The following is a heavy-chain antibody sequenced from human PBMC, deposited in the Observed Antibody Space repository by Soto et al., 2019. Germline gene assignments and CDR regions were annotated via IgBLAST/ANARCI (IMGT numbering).Heavy chain of an antibody. CDR2: TSTNNDDR. CDR1: GYRFSTYG. V-gene: IGHV1-18*04. Sequence: GASVKVSCKASGYRFSTYGINWVRQAPGQGLEWLGWTSTNNDDRNYAQKFRGRVTFTTDTSTSTAYMELRSLISDDTAVYFCARERYVASRHSHFDPWGQGTQVTVSS. J-gene: IGHJ5*02. CDR3: ARERYVASRHSHFDP. D-gene: IGHD6-6*01.